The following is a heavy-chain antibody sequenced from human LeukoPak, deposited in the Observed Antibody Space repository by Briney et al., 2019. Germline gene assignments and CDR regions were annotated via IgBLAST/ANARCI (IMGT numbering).Heavy chain of an antibody. V-gene: IGHV7-4-1*02. CDR1: GYTFTKNA. J-gene: IGHJ4*02. Sequence: GASVKVSCKASGYTFTKNAVNWVRQAPGQGLEWVGWIATNTGNPTYAQGFIGRFVFSLDTSVSTAYLQINNLQAEDTAVYYCARAEEYCSVGSCFFVYWGLGTLVTVSS. CDR2: IATNTGNP. D-gene: IGHD2-15*01. CDR3: ARAEEYCSVGSCFFVY.